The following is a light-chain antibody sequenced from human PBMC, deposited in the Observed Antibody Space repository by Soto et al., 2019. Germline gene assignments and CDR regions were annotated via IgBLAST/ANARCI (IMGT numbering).Light chain of an antibody. CDR2: DAS. Sequence: EIVLTQSPATLSLSPGEGATLSCRASQSVSSYLAWYQQKPGQAPRLLIYDASNRATGIPARFSGSGSGTDFTLTISSLEPEDFVVYYCQQRTNWPPTFGGGTKVEIK. CDR3: QQRTNWPPT. V-gene: IGKV3-11*01. J-gene: IGKJ4*01. CDR1: QSVSSY.